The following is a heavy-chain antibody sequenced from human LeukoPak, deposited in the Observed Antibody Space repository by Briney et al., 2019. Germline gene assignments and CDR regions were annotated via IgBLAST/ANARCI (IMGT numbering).Heavy chain of an antibody. CDR3: ARQYYYGPKLSSGVYNWFDP. J-gene: IGHJ5*02. CDR1: GGSISSYY. V-gene: IGHV4-59*08. D-gene: IGHD3-10*01. Sequence: SETLSLTCTVSGGSISSYYWSWIRQPPGKGLEWIGYIYYSGSTNYNPSLKSRVTISVDTSKNQFSLKLSSVTAADTAVYYCARQYYYGPKLSSGVYNWFDPWGQGTLVTVSS. CDR2: IYYSGST.